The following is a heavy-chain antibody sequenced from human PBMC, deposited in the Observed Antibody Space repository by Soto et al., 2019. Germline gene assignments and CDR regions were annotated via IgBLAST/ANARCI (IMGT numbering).Heavy chain of an antibody. Sequence: GGSLRLSCAASGFTFSSYSMNWVRQAPGKGLEWVSSISSSSSYIYYADSVKGRFTISRDNAKNSLYLQMNSLRAEDTAVYYCARSIFRGVIRYYFDYWGQGTLVTVSS. CDR3: ARSIFRGVIRYYFDY. CDR2: ISSSSSYI. J-gene: IGHJ4*02. CDR1: GFTFSSYS. D-gene: IGHD3-10*01. V-gene: IGHV3-21*01.